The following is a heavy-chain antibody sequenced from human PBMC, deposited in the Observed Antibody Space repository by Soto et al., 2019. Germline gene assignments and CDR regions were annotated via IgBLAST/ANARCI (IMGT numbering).Heavy chain of an antibody. V-gene: IGHV1-18*01. J-gene: IGHJ5*02. D-gene: IGHD3-3*01. Sequence: GASVKVSCKASGYTFTSYGIIWVRQAPGQGLEWMGWISAYNGNTNYAQKLQGRVTMTTDTSTSTAYMELRSLRSDDTAVYYCARDRDFWSGPNWFDPWGQGTLVTVSS. CDR1: GYTFTSYG. CDR2: ISAYNGNT. CDR3: ARDRDFWSGPNWFDP.